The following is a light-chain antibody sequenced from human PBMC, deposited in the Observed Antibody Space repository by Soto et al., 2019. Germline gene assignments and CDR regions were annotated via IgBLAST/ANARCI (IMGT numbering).Light chain of an antibody. V-gene: IGKV4-1*01. CDR2: WAS. Sequence: EIVMTQSPDSLAVSLGERATINCKSSQSVLYSSNNENYLAWYQQKPGQSPKLLIHWASTRASGVPDRISGSGSGTDFTLTISSLEAEDVAVYFCQQYYSTPYNFGQGNKLEIK. J-gene: IGKJ2*01. CDR3: QQYYSTPYN. CDR1: QSVLYSSNNENY.